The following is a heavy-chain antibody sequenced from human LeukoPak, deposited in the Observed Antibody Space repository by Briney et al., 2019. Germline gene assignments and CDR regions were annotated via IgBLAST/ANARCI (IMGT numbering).Heavy chain of an antibody. D-gene: IGHD3-10*01. CDR1: GYTFTGYY. V-gene: IGHV1-3*01. CDR2: INAGNDNT. CDR3: TRGLLWFGELSPPGY. J-gene: IGHJ4*02. Sequence: ASVKVSCKASGYTFTGYYMHWVRQAPGQGLEWMGWINAGNDNTKYSQKFQGRVTITRDTSASTVYMELSSLRSEDTAVYYCTRGLLWFGELSPPGYWGQGTLVTVSS.